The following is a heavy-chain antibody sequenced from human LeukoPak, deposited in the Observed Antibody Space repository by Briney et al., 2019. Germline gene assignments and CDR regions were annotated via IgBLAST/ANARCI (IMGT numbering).Heavy chain of an antibody. Sequence: SETLSLTCIVSGGSVTSYYWSWIRRPPGKGLEWIGYISYIGNTKYNPSLKSRVTMSVDASKNQLSLKLSSVTAADTAVYYCARSTVDTAMVLGYWGQGTLITVSS. CDR2: ISYIGNT. D-gene: IGHD5-18*01. V-gene: IGHV4-59*02. CDR1: GGSVTSYY. CDR3: ARSTVDTAMVLGY. J-gene: IGHJ4*02.